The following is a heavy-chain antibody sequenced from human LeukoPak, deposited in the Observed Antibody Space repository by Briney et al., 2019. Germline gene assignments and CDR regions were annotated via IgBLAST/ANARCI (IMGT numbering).Heavy chain of an antibody. CDR3: AREGGGSGLWYYDL. CDR2: IGGGGVTT. V-gene: IGHV3-64*02. CDR1: GFTFSSYS. D-gene: IGHD1-26*01. Sequence: PGGSLRLSCAASGFTFSSYSMHWVRQAPGKGPEFVSVIGGGGVTTFYADSVKDRFTISRDNSKNTLYLEMGSHRAEDMAVYYCAREGGGSGLWYYDLWGRGTLVTVSS. J-gene: IGHJ2*01.